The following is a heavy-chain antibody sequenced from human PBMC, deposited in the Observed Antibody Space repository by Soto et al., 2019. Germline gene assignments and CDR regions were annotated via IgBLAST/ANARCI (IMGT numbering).Heavy chain of an antibody. CDR1: GFTFSNSW. CDR2: ISSDGSTT. J-gene: IGHJ4*02. CDR3: VYFYTTR. Sequence: GGSLRLSCAASGFTFSNSWMHWVRQAPGKGLVWVSRISSDGSTTNYADSVKGRFTISRDNAENTVYLQMNSLRAEDTAVYYCVYFYTTRWGPGTLVTVYS. D-gene: IGHD3-9*01. V-gene: IGHV3-74*01.